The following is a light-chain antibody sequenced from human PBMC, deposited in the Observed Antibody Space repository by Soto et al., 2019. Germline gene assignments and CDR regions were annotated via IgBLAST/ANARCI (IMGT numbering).Light chain of an antibody. J-gene: IGKJ3*01. CDR2: GAS. CDR3: QQYGTSLFT. CDR1: QSVSSNY. V-gene: IGKV3-20*01. Sequence: EIVLTQSPGTLSLSPGERATLSCRASQSVSSNYLAWYQQKPGQAPRHLIYGASSRATGIPDRFSGRGSGTDFPLTSSRLGREDFAVYYFQQYGTSLFTFGPGTKVDIQ.